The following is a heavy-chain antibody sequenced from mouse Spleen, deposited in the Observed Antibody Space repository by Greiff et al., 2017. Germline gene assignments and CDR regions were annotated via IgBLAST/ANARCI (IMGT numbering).Heavy chain of an antibody. CDR1: GYTFTSYW. V-gene: IGHV1-55*01. J-gene: IGHJ4*01. CDR3: ARPGGGYAMDY. CDR2: IYPGSGST. Sequence: QLHQPVADLVKPGASVKMSCKASGYTFTSYWITWVKQRPGQGLEWIGDIYPGSGSTNYNEKFKSKATLTVDTSSSTAYMQLSSLTSEDSAVYYCARPGGGYAMDYWGQGTSVTVSS.